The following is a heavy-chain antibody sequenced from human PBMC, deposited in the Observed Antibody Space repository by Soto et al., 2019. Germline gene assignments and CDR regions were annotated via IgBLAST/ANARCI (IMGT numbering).Heavy chain of an antibody. CDR2: VYYSGGA. Sequence: SETLSLTCTVSGVSIHNSHSFWGWIRQPPGKGLEFIGTVYYSGGAHYNSSLKSRVTISVDTANNQVSLRMRSLTAADTAVYYCGRVVEGASRHTDLDSWGQGTLVTVSS. CDR1: GVSIHNSHSF. CDR3: GRVVEGASRHTDLDS. J-gene: IGHJ5*01. V-gene: IGHV4-39*01. D-gene: IGHD2-21*01.